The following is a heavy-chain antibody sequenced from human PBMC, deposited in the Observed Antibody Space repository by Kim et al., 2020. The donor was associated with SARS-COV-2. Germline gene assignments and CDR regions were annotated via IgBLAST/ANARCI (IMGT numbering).Heavy chain of an antibody. V-gene: IGHV4-39*07. J-gene: IGHJ4*02. D-gene: IGHD3-22*01. Sequence: TPSLKSRVTISVDTSKNQFSLKLSSVTAADTAVYYCAGDSTIGYDSSGYSWGQGTLVTVSS. CDR3: AGDSTIGYDSSGYS.